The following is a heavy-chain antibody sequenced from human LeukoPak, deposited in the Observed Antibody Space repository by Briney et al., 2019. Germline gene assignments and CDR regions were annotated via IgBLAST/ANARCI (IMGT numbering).Heavy chain of an antibody. D-gene: IGHD3-10*01. Sequence: VASMKVSCKTSGYTFTRNYVHWVRQAPGQGLEWIGMINPWDGATTYTQKFQGRVTMTRDTSASTVFMGLSSLKSDDTAVFYCTGGLPISGVVNSNAGVFDSWGKETLITVSS. J-gene: IGHJ4*02. CDR3: TGGLPISGVVNSNAGVFDS. CDR2: INPWDGAT. V-gene: IGHV1-46*01. CDR1: GYTFTRNY.